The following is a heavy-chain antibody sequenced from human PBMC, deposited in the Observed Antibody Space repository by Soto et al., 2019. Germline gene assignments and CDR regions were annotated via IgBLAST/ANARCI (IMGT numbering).Heavy chain of an antibody. V-gene: IGHV1-46*01. CDR1: GYTFTSYY. CDR2: INPSGGST. D-gene: IGHD3-22*01. J-gene: IGHJ6*02. CDR3: ARVYYYDSSGYCPGCVSDYYYGMDV. Sequence: ASVKVSCKASGYTFTSYYMHWVRQAPGQGLEWMGIINPSGGSTSYAQKFQGRVTMTRDTSTSTVYMELSSLRSEDTAVYYCARVYYYDSSGYCPGCVSDYYYGMDVWGQGTTVTVSS.